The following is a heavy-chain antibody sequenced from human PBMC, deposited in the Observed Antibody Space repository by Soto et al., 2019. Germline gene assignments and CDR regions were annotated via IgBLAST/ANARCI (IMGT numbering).Heavy chain of an antibody. CDR1: GFTFSSYA. Sequence: GGSLRLSCAASGFTFSSYAMHWVRQAPGKGLEWVAVISYDGSNKYYADSVKGRFTISRDNSKNTLYLQMNSLRAEDTAVYYCARDGTGVGATEVVCFDYWGQGTLVTVSS. J-gene: IGHJ4*02. D-gene: IGHD1-26*01. CDR3: ARDGTGVGATEVVCFDY. CDR2: ISYDGSNK. V-gene: IGHV3-30-3*01.